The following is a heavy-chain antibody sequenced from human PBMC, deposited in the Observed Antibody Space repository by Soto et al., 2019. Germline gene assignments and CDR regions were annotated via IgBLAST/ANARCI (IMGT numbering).Heavy chain of an antibody. Sequence: SETLSLTCTVSGGSISSGGYYWSWIRQHPGKGLEWIGYIYYSGSTYYNPSLKSRVTISVDTSKNQFSLKLSSVTAADTAAYYCARAFSPVVVNAWFDPWGQGTLVTVSS. V-gene: IGHV4-31*03. CDR3: ARAFSPVVVNAWFDP. D-gene: IGHD3-22*01. CDR1: GGSISSGGYY. CDR2: IYYSGST. J-gene: IGHJ5*02.